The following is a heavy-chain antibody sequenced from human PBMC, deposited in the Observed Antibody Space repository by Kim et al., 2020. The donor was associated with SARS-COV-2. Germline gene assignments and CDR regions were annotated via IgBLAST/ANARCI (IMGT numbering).Heavy chain of an antibody. V-gene: IGHV3-30*02. Sequence: YSHSVEGRFTISRDNSKNTLYLQMNSLRAEDTAVYYCAKDNKGSYYYGMDVWGQGTTVTVSS. D-gene: IGHD6-6*01. J-gene: IGHJ6*02. CDR3: AKDNKGSYYYGMDV.